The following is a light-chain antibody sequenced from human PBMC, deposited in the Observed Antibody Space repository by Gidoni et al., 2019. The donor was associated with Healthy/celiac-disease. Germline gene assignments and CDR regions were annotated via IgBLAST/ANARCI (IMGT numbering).Light chain of an antibody. CDR2: DAS. CDR3: QQRSNWPT. Sequence: EIVLTQSPATLSLSPGERATLSCRASQSVSSYLAWYQQKPGQAPRLLIYDASNRATGIPARFSGSGSVTDFTLTISSLEPEDFAVYYCQQRSNWPTFGQGTKLEI. V-gene: IGKV3-11*01. CDR1: QSVSSY. J-gene: IGKJ2*01.